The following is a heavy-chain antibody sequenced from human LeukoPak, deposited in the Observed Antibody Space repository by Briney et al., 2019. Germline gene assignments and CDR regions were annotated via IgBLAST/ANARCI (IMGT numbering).Heavy chain of an antibody. D-gene: IGHD1-26*01. Sequence: PGGSLRLSCAASGFIVSSTDMSWVRRAPGKGLEWVSIIYSGDSTYYADSVKGRFTISRDNSRNTVYLQMNSLRAEDTAVYYCAKNRVGASGLAEYFEHWGQGTLAAVSS. J-gene: IGHJ1*01. CDR3: AKNRVGASGLAEYFEH. CDR2: IYSGDST. CDR1: GFIVSSTD. V-gene: IGHV3-53*01.